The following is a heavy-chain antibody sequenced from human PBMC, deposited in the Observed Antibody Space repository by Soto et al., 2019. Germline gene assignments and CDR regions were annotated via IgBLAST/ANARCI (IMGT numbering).Heavy chain of an antibody. CDR2: IYYSGST. Sequence: SETLSLTCTVSGGSISSYYWSWIRQPPGKGLEWIGYIYYSGSTNYNPSLKSRVTISVDTSKNQFSLKLSSVTAADTAVYYCARDLPGYDYVWGRRRYYYYGMDVWGQGTTVTVSS. D-gene: IGHD3-16*01. CDR3: ARDLPGYDYVWGRRRYYYYGMDV. CDR1: GGSISSYY. J-gene: IGHJ6*02. V-gene: IGHV4-59*01.